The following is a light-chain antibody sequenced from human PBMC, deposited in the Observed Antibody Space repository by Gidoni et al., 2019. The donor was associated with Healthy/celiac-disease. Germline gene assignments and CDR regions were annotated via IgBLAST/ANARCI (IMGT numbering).Light chain of an antibody. V-gene: IGKV1-33*01. CDR3: QQYDNLPLT. J-gene: IGKJ4*01. CDR2: DAS. Sequence: DIQMTRSPSSLSASVGDRVTITCQASQDISNYLNWYQQKPGKAPKLLLYDASNSETGVPSRFSGSGSGTDFTFTISSLQPEDIATYYCQQYDNLPLTFGGGTKVEIK. CDR1: QDISNY.